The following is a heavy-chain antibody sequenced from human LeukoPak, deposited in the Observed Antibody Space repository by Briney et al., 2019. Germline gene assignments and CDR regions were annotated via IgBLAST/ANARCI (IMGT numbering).Heavy chain of an antibody. D-gene: IGHD5-12*01. V-gene: IGHV3-33*01. Sequence: PGRSLRLSCAASGFTFSSYGMHWVRQAPGKGLEWVAVIWYDGSNKYYADSVKGRFTISRDNSKNTLYLQMNSLRAEDTAVCYCARDWAFYSGYDRVPGYWGQGTLVTVSS. CDR3: ARDWAFYSGYDRVPGY. CDR2: IWYDGSNK. J-gene: IGHJ4*02. CDR1: GFTFSSYG.